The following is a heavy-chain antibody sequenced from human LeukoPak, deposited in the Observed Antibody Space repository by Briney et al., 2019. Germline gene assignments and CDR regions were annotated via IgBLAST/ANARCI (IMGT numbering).Heavy chain of an antibody. Sequence: PGGSLRLSCAASGFTFSGHSMNWVRQAPGKGLEWVSFISSSSSSIYYADAVKGRFTISRDNAKNSLYLQMNSLRAEDTAVYCCARDPDSSGSGWYYLDYWGQGSLVTVSS. CDR1: GFTFSGHS. CDR3: ARDPDSSGSGWYYLDY. J-gene: IGHJ4*02. CDR2: ISSSSSSI. D-gene: IGHD6-19*01. V-gene: IGHV3-21*06.